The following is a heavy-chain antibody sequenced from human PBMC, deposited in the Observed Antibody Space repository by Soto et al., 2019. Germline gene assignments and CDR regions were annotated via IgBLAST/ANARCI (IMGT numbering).Heavy chain of an antibody. CDR1: RFTFSTYE. V-gene: IGHV3-48*03. J-gene: IGHJ4*02. CDR3: VRYCSTTLCNGVATRTFDY. D-gene: IGHD2-2*01. CDR2: ISTSGSTV. Sequence: PGGSLRLSCAASRFTFSTYEMNWVRQGPGKGLEWVSYISTSGSTVYYADSVKGRFTISRDNTRNSLYLQMNSLRDEDTALYYCVRYCSTTLCNGVATRTFDYWGQGTLVTVSS.